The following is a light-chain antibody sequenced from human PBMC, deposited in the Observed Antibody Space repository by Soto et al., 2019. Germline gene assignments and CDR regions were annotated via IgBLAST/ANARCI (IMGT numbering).Light chain of an antibody. CDR3: QQRSSSWLT. V-gene: IGKV3-11*01. Sequence: EIVLTQSPATLSLSPGERATLSCRASESVSNYLAWYQQKPGQAPRLLIYDASNRATGIPTRFSGSGSGTDITLTISSLDPEDFAVYFCQQRSSSWLTFGGGTRVEIK. CDR2: DAS. CDR1: ESVSNY. J-gene: IGKJ4*01.